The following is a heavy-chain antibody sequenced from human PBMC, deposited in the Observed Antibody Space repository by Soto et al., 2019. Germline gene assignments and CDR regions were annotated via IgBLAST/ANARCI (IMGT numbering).Heavy chain of an antibody. Sequence: SETLSLTCAVYGGSFSGYYWSWIRQPPGKGLEWIGEINHSGSTNYNPSLKSRVTISVDTSKNQFSLKLSSVTAADTAVYYCGRGRITMVRGVIITRVWFDPWGQGTLVTVSS. J-gene: IGHJ5*02. CDR2: INHSGST. CDR1: GGSFSGYY. CDR3: GRGRITMVRGVIITRVWFDP. V-gene: IGHV4-34*01. D-gene: IGHD3-10*01.